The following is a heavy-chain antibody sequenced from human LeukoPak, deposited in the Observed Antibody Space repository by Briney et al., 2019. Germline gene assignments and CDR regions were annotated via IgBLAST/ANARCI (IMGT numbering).Heavy chain of an antibody. V-gene: IGHV1-2*02. D-gene: IGHD6-19*01. CDR2: INPNSGGT. J-gene: IGHJ4*02. CDR1: GYTFTGYY. Sequence: ASVKVSCKASGYTFTGYYMHWVRQAPGQGLEWMGWINPNSGGTNYAQKFQGRVTMTRDTSISTAYMELSRLRSDDTAVYYCARDLSGWHARYFDYWGQGTLVTVSS. CDR3: ARDLSGWHARYFDY.